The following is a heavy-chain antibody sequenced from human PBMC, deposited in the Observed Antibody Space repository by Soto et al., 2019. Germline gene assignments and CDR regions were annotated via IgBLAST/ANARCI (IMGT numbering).Heavy chain of an antibody. Sequence: GGSLRLSCAASGFTFSSYAMHWVRRAPGKGLEWVAVISYDGSNKYYADSVKGRFTISRDNSKNTLYLQMNSLRAEDTAVYYCARERRRLRQKNRINYYYGMDVWGQGTTVTVSS. CDR3: ARERRRLRQKNRINYYYGMDV. D-gene: IGHD4-17*01. J-gene: IGHJ6*02. CDR2: ISYDGSNK. V-gene: IGHV3-30-3*01. CDR1: GFTFSSYA.